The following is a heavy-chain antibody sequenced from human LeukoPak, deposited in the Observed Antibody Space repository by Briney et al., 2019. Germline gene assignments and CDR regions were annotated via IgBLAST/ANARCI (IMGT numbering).Heavy chain of an antibody. CDR1: GYTLTELF. CDR3: ATERRFRYSSGWNQPLFDY. Sequence: GASVKVSCKVSGYTLTELFLHWVRQAPGKGLEWMGGFDPEDGETIYAQKFQGRVTMTEDTSTDTAYMELSSLRSEDTAVYYCATERRFRYSSGWNQPLFDYWGQGTLVTVSS. D-gene: IGHD6-19*01. V-gene: IGHV1-24*01. J-gene: IGHJ4*02. CDR2: FDPEDGET.